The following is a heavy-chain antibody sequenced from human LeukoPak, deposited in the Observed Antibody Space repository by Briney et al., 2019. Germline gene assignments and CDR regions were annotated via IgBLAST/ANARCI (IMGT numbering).Heavy chain of an antibody. CDR1: GGSISSGRYY. J-gene: IGHJ6*02. D-gene: IGHD3-9*01. Sequence: PSETLSLTCTVSGGSISSGRYYWSWIRQHPGKGLEWIGYIYYSGSTYYNPSLKSRVTISVDTSTHPFSLTLSSVTAADTDVYYCARVGELRYFDQTGSTGLREDWGQGTTVTVSS. CDR3: ARVGELRYFDQTGSTGLRED. CDR2: IYYSGST. V-gene: IGHV4-31*03.